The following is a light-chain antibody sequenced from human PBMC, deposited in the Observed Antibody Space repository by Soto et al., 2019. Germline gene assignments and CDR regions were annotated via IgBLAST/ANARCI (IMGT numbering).Light chain of an antibody. Sequence: EIVLTQSPATLSLSPGERATLSCRASQSVSSYLAWYQQKPGQAPRLLIYGASTRATDMPGTFSGRGSGTEFTLTISSLRPEDFAVYYCQQYNNWRTWRFGQGTKVDIK. J-gene: IGKJ1*01. CDR3: QQYNNWRTWR. CDR1: QSVSSY. CDR2: GAS. V-gene: IGKV3-15*01.